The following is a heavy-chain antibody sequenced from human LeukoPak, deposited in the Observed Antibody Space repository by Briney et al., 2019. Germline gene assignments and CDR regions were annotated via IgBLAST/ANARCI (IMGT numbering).Heavy chain of an antibody. CDR2: IYYSGST. CDR3: ARIELGTFGY. Sequence: SETLSLTCTVSGGSISSGGYYWSWIRQHPGKGLEWIGYIYYSGSTYYNPSLKSRVTISVDTSKNQFSLKLSSVTAADTAVYYCARIELGTFGYWGQGTLVTVSS. J-gene: IGHJ4*02. V-gene: IGHV4-31*03. D-gene: IGHD7-27*01. CDR1: GGSISSGGYY.